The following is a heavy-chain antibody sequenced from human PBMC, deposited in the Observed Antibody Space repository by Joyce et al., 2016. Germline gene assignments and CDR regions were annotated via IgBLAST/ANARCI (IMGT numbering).Heavy chain of an antibody. V-gene: IGHV3-74*01. D-gene: IGHD6-6*01. J-gene: IGHJ5*02. CDR3: VRGISARPGGPNWFDP. Sequence: EVQLVESGGGLVQPGGSLRLFCGASGFSFSGYWIHWVRQAPGKVLVCVLRINTEGSSTRFADSVKGRFTISRDNAKNTLYLQMTSLRAEDTAVYYCVRGISARPGGPNWFDPWGQGTLVTVSS. CDR1: GFSFSGYW. CDR2: INTEGSST.